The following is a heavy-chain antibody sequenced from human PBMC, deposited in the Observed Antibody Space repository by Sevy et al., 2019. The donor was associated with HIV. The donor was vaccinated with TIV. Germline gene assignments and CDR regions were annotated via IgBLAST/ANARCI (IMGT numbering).Heavy chain of an antibody. V-gene: IGHV3-48*03. D-gene: IGHD5-12*01. J-gene: IGHJ4*02. CDR1: GFRFNIYE. CDR2: ISSSGSPI. Sequence: GGSLRLSCAASGFRFNIYEMNWVRQAPGKGVEWVSYISSSGSPIYYADSVKGRFTIFRDNAKSSLYLQMNSLRAEDTAVYYCVRGRAMIIYDWGQGTLVTVSS. CDR3: VRGRAMIIYD.